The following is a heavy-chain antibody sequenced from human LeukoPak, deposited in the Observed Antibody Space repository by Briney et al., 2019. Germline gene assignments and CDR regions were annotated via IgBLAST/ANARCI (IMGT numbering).Heavy chain of an antibody. V-gene: IGHV4-39*07. J-gene: IGHJ5*02. CDR3: ASRAVQLWPLGSRFDP. CDR1: GGSISSSSYY. D-gene: IGHD5-18*01. Sequence: SETLSLTCTVSGGSISSSSYYWGWIRQPPGKGLEWIGEIYHSGSTNYNPSLKSRVTISVDKSKNQFSLKLSSVTAADTAVYYYASRAVQLWPLGSRFDPWGQGTLVTVSS. CDR2: IYHSGST.